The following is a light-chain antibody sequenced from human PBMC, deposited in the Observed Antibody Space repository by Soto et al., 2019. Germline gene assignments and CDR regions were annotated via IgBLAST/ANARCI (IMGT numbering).Light chain of an antibody. CDR3: SSFAGDNTLV. V-gene: IGLV2-8*01. CDR1: GSDIAVYDF. CDR2: DVY. J-gene: IGLJ7*01. Sequence: QSALTQPPSASGSPGQSVTISCAGTGSDIAVYDFVSWYQQHPDKAPKLIIYDVYNRPSGVPDRFSASKSGNTASLTVSGLQAEDEADYYCSSFAGDNTLVFGGGTQLTVL.